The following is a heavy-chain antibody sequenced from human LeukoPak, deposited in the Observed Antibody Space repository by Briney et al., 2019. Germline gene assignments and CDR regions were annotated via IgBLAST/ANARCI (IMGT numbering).Heavy chain of an antibody. J-gene: IGHJ5*02. Sequence: ASVKVSCKASGYTFTDYYMHWVPQAPGHGLEWMGWINPHSGGTNYAQKFQGRVTMTRDTSISTAYMELSRLRSDDTAVYYCARNGVPANYYDSSGPWGQGTLVTVSS. CDR1: GYTFTDYY. V-gene: IGHV1-2*02. CDR3: ARNGVPANYYDSSGP. D-gene: IGHD3-22*01. CDR2: INPHSGGT.